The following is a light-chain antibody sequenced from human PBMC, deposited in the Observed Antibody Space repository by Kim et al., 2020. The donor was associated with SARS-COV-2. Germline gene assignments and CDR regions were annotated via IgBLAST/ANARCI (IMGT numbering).Light chain of an antibody. Sequence: DIQMTQFPSTLSASVGDRVTITCRASQYISTWLAWYQQKPGKPPTLLIYKSSSLQTGVPSRFSGSGSGTVFTLTISNLQPDDFATYDCQPYHDFVYSFGQGTKLEIK. CDR1: QYISTW. CDR3: QPYHDFVYS. CDR2: KSS. V-gene: IGKV1-5*03. J-gene: IGKJ2*03.